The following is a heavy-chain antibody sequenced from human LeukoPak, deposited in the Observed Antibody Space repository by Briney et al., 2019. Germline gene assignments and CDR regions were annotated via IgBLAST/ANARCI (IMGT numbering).Heavy chain of an antibody. J-gene: IGHJ4*02. D-gene: IGHD3-22*01. V-gene: IGHV1-69*04. CDR1: GGTFSTYA. CDR2: IIPILGIA. Sequence: ASVKVSCKVSGGTFSTYAISWVRQAPGQGLEWMGRIIPILGIANNAQKLQGRVTITADKPTSTAYMELNNLTYEDTAVYYCAKELDSSGYFDYWGQGTLVTVSS. CDR3: AKELDSSGYFDY.